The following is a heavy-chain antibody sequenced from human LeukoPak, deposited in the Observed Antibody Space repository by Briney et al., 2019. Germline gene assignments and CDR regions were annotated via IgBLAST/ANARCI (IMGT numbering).Heavy chain of an antibody. D-gene: IGHD6-13*01. J-gene: IGHJ6*02. V-gene: IGHV4-61*01. Sequence: SETVSLTCTASGDSLSRGSYYWIWLRQPPGKGLECSGYIYYSGSTNYNPSLKSRVTISVDTSKNQLSLKLSSVTAADTAVYYCARDGHRDNSSSWYSPYYYYYYGMDVWGQGTTVTVSS. CDR3: ARDGHRDNSSSWYSPYYYYYYGMDV. CDR1: GDSLSRGSYY. CDR2: IYYSGST.